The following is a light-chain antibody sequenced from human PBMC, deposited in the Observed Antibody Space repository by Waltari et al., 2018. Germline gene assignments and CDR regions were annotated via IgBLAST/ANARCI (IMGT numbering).Light chain of an antibody. J-gene: IGLJ2*01. CDR2: DVS. CDR1: SSDVGSYNY. CDR3: SSYITTNTLEL. Sequence: QSALTQPASVSGSPGQSITISCTGTSSDVGSYNYVSWYQQHPGKAPKLMLYDVSYRPSGVSNRFSGAKSGNTASLTISGLQAEDEADYYCSSYITTNTLELFGGGTSLTVL. V-gene: IGLV2-14*03.